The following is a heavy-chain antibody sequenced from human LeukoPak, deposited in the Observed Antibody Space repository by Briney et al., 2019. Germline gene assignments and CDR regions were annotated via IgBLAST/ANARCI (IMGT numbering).Heavy chain of an antibody. CDR3: AREELEPNWFDP. D-gene: IGHD1-1*01. Sequence: KPSETLSLTCTVSGGSISSGDYYWSWIRQPPGKGLEWIGYIYYSGTTYYNPSLKSRVTISVDTSKNQFSLKLSSVTAADTAVYYCAREELEPNWFDPWGQGTLVTVSS. CDR1: GGSISSGDYY. V-gene: IGHV4-30-4*08. CDR2: IYYSGTT. J-gene: IGHJ5*02.